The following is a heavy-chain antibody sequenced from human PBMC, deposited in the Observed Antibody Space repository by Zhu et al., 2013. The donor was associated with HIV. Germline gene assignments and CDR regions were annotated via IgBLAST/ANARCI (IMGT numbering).Heavy chain of an antibody. V-gene: IGHV1-2*04. Sequence: QVQLVQSGAEVKKPGASLKISCKASGYTFNDYYIHWVRQAPGQGLEWMGWINPHSGDTHFAQNFQGWVNLTRDTSITTAYMDVSRLTSGDTAVYYCARDGFPYSTGIPFDYWGQGTQVTVSP. D-gene: IGHD2-2*02. CDR2: INPHSGDT. CDR3: ARDGFPYSTGIPFDY. CDR1: GYTFNDYY. J-gene: IGHJ4*02.